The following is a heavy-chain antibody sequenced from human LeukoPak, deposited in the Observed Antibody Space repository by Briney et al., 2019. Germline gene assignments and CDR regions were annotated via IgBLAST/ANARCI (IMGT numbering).Heavy chain of an antibody. D-gene: IGHD3-16*01. Sequence: GASVKVSCKASGYTFTGYYVHWVRQAPGQGREWVAWINPNSGGTNYAQRFQGRVTTTADTSISTVYMELSSLRYDDTAVYYCVRGVWAPNYFDYWGQGTLVTVSS. J-gene: IGHJ4*02. V-gene: IGHV1-2*02. CDR2: INPNSGGT. CDR1: GYTFTGYY. CDR3: VRGVWAPNYFDY.